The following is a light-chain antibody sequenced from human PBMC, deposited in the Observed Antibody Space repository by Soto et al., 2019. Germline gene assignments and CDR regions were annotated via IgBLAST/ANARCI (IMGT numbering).Light chain of an antibody. CDR2: GGS. Sequence: EVVMTQSPATLSASPGARVTLSCRASQNLCSSLAWYQQRPGQAPRLLLYGGSTRATGIPARFSGSGSGTEFTVTISSLQSEDFAVYYCQQYNYWPPYTFGQGTNREF. CDR1: QNLCSS. J-gene: IGKJ2*01. CDR3: QQYNYWPPYT. V-gene: IGKV3-15*01.